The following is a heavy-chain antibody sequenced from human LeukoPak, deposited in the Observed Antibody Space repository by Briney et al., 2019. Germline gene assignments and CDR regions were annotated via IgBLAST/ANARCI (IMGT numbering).Heavy chain of an antibody. V-gene: IGHV3-21*01. CDR3: ARELGYYDSSGYDY. D-gene: IGHD3-22*01. CDR2: ISSSSSYI. CDR1: GFTFSSYS. J-gene: IGHJ4*01. Sequence: GGSLRLSCAASGFTFSSYSMNWVRQAPGKGLELVSSISSSSSYIYYADSVKGRFTISRDNAKNSLYLQMNSLRAEDTAVYYCARELGYYDSSGYDYWGQGTLVTVSS.